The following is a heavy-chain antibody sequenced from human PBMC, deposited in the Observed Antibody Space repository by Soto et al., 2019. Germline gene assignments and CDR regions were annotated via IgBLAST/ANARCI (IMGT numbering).Heavy chain of an antibody. CDR2: INAGNGNT. Sequence: ASVKVSCTASGYTFTSYAMHWVRQAPGQRLEWMGWINAGNGNTKYSQKFQGRVTITADESTSTAYMELSSLRSEDTAVYYCARSQGSSTSLEIYYYYYYGMDVWGQGTTVTVSS. J-gene: IGHJ6*02. CDR3: ARSQGSSTSLEIYYYYYYGMDV. D-gene: IGHD2-2*01. CDR1: GYTFTSYA. V-gene: IGHV1-3*01.